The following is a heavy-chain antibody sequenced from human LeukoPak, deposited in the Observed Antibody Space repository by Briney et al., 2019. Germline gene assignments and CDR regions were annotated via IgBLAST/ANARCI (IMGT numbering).Heavy chain of an antibody. V-gene: IGHV3-7*01. Sequence: GGSLRLSCAASGFTFSSHWMTWVRQAPGKGLEWVAHIKHDGSESYYGDSVKGRFTISRENARNSLYLEMNSLRAEDAAVYYCAREGTDSNDYHGYFDLWGRGTLVTVSS. J-gene: IGHJ2*01. CDR2: IKHDGSES. CDR3: AREGTDSNDYHGYFDL. CDR1: GFTFSSHW. D-gene: IGHD3-22*01.